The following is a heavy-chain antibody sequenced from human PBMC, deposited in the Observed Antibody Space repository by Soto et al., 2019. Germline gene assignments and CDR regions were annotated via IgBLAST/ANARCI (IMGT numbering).Heavy chain of an antibody. V-gene: IGHV1-69*13. D-gene: IGHD3-9*01. Sequence: GASVKVSCKASGGTFSSYAISWVRQAPGQGLEWMGGIIPIFGKANYAQKFQGRVTITADESTSTAYMELSSLRSEDTAVYYCARTPGDILTGYYGELWFDPWGQGTLVTVSS. CDR1: GGTFSSYA. CDR3: ARTPGDILTGYYGELWFDP. J-gene: IGHJ5*02. CDR2: IIPIFGKA.